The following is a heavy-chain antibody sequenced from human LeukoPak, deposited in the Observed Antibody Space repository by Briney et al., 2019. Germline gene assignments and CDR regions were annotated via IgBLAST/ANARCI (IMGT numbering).Heavy chain of an antibody. CDR2: INSDGSST. Sequence: GGSLRLSCAASGFTFSSYWMHWVRRAPGKGLVWVSRINSDGSSTSYADSVKGRFTISRDNAKNTLYLQMSSLRAEDTAVYYCARRGSGYDAAPTGMDVWGQGTTVTVSS. CDR3: ARRGSGYDAAPTGMDV. CDR1: GFTFSSYW. V-gene: IGHV3-74*01. D-gene: IGHD5-12*01. J-gene: IGHJ6*02.